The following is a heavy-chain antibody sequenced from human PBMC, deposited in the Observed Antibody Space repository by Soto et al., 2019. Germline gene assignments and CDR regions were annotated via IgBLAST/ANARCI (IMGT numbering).Heavy chain of an antibody. D-gene: IGHD5-12*01. V-gene: IGHV3-49*04. J-gene: IGHJ4*02. Sequence: PAGCVRLTGIAGGFIYVGDASNWDRKVPGKGLEWLGFIRNDIYDETSEYAATVKGRIIISRAESKSMAYLQMDSLKTEDTGVYYCTRGRDGYNPYYFLYWGQGARVTVSS. CDR3: TRGRDGYNPYYFLY. CDR1: GFIYVGDA. CDR2: IRNDIYDETS.